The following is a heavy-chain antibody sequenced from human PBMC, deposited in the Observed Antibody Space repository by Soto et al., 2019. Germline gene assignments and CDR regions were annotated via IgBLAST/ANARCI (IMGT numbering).Heavy chain of an antibody. CDR1: GFTFSSYD. Sequence: GGSLRLSCAAAGFTFSSYDMHWVRQATGKGLEWVSALGTAGDPYYPGSVKGRFTISRENAKNSLYLQMNSLRAGDTAVYYCARSLGYCSGGSCYYYGMDVWGQGTTVTVSS. CDR2: LGTAGDP. J-gene: IGHJ6*02. V-gene: IGHV3-13*05. D-gene: IGHD2-15*01. CDR3: ARSLGYCSGGSCYYYGMDV.